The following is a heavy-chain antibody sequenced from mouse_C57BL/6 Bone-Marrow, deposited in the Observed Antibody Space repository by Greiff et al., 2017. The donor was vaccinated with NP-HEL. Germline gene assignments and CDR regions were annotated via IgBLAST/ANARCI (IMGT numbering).Heavy chain of an antibody. D-gene: IGHD1-1*01. J-gene: IGHJ2*01. CDR2: IDPETGGT. Sequence: VKLVESGAELVRPGASVTLSCKASGYTFTDYEMHWVKQTPVHGLEWIGAIDPETGGTAYNQKFKGKAILTADKSSSTAYMELRSLTSDDSSVYYCTRWTYYYGSSYYFDYWGQGTTLTVSS. CDR1: GYTFTDYE. V-gene: IGHV1-15*01. CDR3: TRWTYYYGSSYYFDY.